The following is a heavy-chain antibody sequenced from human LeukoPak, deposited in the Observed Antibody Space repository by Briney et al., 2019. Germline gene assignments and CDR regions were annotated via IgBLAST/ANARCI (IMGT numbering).Heavy chain of an antibody. V-gene: IGHV4-38-2*02. CDR1: GYSISSGYY. Sequence: PSETLSLTCSVSGYSISSGYYWGWIRQPPGKGLEWIGIIYHSGNSYYNPSLKSRVTISVDTSKNQFSLKLSSVTAADTAVYYCARLVDCSSTSCYLPGYFDYWGQGTLVTVSS. D-gene: IGHD2-2*01. J-gene: IGHJ4*02. CDR3: ARLVDCSSTSCYLPGYFDY. CDR2: IYHSGNS.